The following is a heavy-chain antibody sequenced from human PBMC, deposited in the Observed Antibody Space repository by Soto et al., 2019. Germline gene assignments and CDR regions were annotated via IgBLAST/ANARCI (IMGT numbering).Heavy chain of an antibody. V-gene: IGHV4-31*03. CDR2: IQNSGST. J-gene: IGHJ5*02. CDR1: GGSIRSPGYY. CDR3: GRAFEHRDGYGSAWIITS. D-gene: IGHD5-12*01. Sequence: QVYLQESGPRLVKPSQTLSLTCTVSGGSIRSPGYYWTWIRHHPGMGLEWIGHIQNSGSTRYNPAIERRVAISIDMSKDLLSRTMTSVSAADTAVFYCGRAFEHRDGYGSAWIITSWGQGTLFRVSS.